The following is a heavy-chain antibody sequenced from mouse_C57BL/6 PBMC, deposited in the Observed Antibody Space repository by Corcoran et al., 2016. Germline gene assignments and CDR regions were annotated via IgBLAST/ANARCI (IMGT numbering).Heavy chain of an antibody. V-gene: IGHV1-18*01. CDR3: ARWLLRLDSHWYFDV. CDR1: GYTFTDYN. CDR2: INPNNGGT. J-gene: IGHJ1*03. Sequence: EVQLQQSGPELVKPGASVKIPCKASGYTFTDYNMDWVKQSHGKSLEWIGDINPNNGGTIYNQKFKGKATLTVDKSSSTAYMELRSLTSEDTAVYYCARWLLRLDSHWYFDVWGTGTTVTVSS. D-gene: IGHD2-4*01.